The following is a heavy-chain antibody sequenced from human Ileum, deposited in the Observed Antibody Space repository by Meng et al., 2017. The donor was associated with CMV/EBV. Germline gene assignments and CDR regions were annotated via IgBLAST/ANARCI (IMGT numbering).Heavy chain of an antibody. CDR2: ISSDGSKK. CDR1: TFSNYA. Sequence: TFSNYAMHWVRQAPGKGLEWVAVISSDGSKKFFADSVKGRLTISRDNAMTTLYLQMNSLRAEDTAVYYCARDLGDSGGWYGVAYYFDYWGQGTLVTVSS. J-gene: IGHJ4*02. D-gene: IGHD6-19*01. CDR3: ARDLGDSGGWYGVAYYFDY. V-gene: IGHV3-30*04.